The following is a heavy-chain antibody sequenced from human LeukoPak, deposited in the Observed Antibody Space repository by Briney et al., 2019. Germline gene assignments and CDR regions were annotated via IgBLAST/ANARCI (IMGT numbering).Heavy chain of an antibody. CDR2: LYTSDYT. CDR3: ARGAVTRDFDF. D-gene: IGHD4-17*01. J-gene: IGHJ4*02. Sequence: GGSLRLSCAASGINVTSNYMTWVRQAPGKGLEWVSVLYTSDYTYYADSVKGRFTTSRDNSKNTLYLQMDSLRVEDTATYFCARGAVTRDFDFWGQGVLVIVSS. CDR1: GINVTSNY. V-gene: IGHV3-53*01.